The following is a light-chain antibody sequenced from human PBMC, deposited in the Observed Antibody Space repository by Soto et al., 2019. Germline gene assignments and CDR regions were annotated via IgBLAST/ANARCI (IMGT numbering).Light chain of an antibody. Sequence: DIVLTQSPDTLSLSPGERATLSCRASQSVDSRYLGWYQQKPGQAPRLLIYHASNRPGGIPDRFSGSGSGTDFTLTISRLEPEDFAVYFCQQYVSSPYTFGQGTKLEIK. V-gene: IGKV3-20*01. J-gene: IGKJ2*01. CDR1: QSVDSRY. CDR3: QQYVSSPYT. CDR2: HAS.